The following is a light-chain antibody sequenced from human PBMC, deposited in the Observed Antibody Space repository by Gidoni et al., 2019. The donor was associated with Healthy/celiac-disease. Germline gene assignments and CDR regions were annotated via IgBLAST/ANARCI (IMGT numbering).Light chain of an antibody. V-gene: IGLV2-14*01. J-gene: IGLJ1*01. Sequence: QSALTQPASVSGSPGQPITISCPGTSSDVGGYNYVSWYQQHPGKAPKLMIYEVSNRPSGVPDRFSGSKSGNTASLTISGLQAEDEADYYCSSYTSSSTYVFGTGTKVTVL. CDR1: SSDVGGYNY. CDR3: SSYTSSSTYV. CDR2: EVS.